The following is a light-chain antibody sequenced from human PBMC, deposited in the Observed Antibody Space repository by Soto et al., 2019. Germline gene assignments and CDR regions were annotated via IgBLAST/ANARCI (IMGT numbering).Light chain of an antibody. J-gene: IGLJ1*01. CDR1: SGDVGGYSY. CDR2: DVS. V-gene: IGLV2-14*01. Sequence: QSALTQPASVSGSPGQSIAISCTGTSGDVGGYSYVSWYQQQPGKAPKLVISDVSNRPSGVSDRFSGSKSGNTASLTISGLQTEDEADYYCASYTTSSPYVFGTGTKLTVL. CDR3: ASYTTSSPYV.